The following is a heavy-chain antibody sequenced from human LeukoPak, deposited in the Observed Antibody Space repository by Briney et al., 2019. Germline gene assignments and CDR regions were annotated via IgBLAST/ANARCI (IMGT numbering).Heavy chain of an antibody. D-gene: IGHD3-22*01. Sequence: PGGSLRLSCAASGFAFSSYALHWVRRAPGKGLEWVSAIGTGGETYYADSVMGRFTISRDNAKKSLYLHMNSLIAEDMAVYYCARGAGCITMVVVVITAGYWGQGTLVTVSS. CDR1: GFAFSSYA. CDR3: ARGAGCITMVVVVITAGY. CDR2: IGTGGET. V-gene: IGHV3-47*01. J-gene: IGHJ4*02.